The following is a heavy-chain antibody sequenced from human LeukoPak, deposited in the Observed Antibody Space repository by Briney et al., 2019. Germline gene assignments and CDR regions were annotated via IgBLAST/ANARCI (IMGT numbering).Heavy chain of an antibody. J-gene: IGHJ4*02. Sequence: GGSLRLSCAASGFTFSSYAMSWVRQAPGKGLEWVSAISGSGGDTYDKDSVKGRFSISRDNSKNTLYLQMNSLRAEDTAVCHCARQLGYCSGGNCYFDSWGQGALVTVSS. D-gene: IGHD2-15*01. CDR3: ARQLGYCSGGNCYFDS. V-gene: IGHV3-23*01. CDR2: ISGSGGDT. CDR1: GFTFSSYA.